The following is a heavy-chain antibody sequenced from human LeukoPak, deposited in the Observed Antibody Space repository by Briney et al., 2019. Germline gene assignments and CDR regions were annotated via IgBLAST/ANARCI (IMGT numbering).Heavy chain of an antibody. D-gene: IGHD4-17*01. CDR1: VFSFSSYS. CDR3: ARRGESTSYGDYRFDY. Sequence: PGGSLRLSCAASVFSFSSYSLNWVRQAPGRGLEWVSAISGSSGLTYYADSVKGRFTISRDNSKNTLFLQMNSLRAEDTAVYYCARRGESTSYGDYRFDYWGQRTLVTVSS. V-gene: IGHV3-23*01. CDR2: ISGSSGLT. J-gene: IGHJ4*02.